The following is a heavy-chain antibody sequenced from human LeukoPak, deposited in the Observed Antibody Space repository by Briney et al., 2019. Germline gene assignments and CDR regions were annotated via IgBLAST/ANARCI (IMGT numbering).Heavy chain of an antibody. V-gene: IGHV4-34*01. D-gene: IGHD3-22*01. J-gene: IGHJ5*02. Sequence: SETLSLTCAVYGGSFSGYYWSWIRQPPGKGLEWIGEINHSGSTSCNPSLKSRVTISVDTSKNQFSLKLSSVTAADTAVYYCARSLLRSGYYLNWFDPWGQGTLVTVSS. CDR3: ARSLLRSGYYLNWFDP. CDR1: GGSFSGYY. CDR2: INHSGST.